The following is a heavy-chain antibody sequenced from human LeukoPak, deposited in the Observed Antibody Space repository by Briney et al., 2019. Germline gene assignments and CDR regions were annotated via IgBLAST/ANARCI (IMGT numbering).Heavy chain of an antibody. CDR3: ARVRAKATISGVFDI. V-gene: IGHV1-46*01. Sequence: ASVKVSCKASGYTFTSYYMHWVRQAPGQGLEWMGIINPSGGSTSYAQKFQGRVTMTRDTSTSTVYMELSSLRSEDTAVYYCARVRAKATISGVFDIWGQGTMVTVSS. CDR1: GYTFTSYY. J-gene: IGHJ3*02. D-gene: IGHD5-24*01. CDR2: INPSGGST.